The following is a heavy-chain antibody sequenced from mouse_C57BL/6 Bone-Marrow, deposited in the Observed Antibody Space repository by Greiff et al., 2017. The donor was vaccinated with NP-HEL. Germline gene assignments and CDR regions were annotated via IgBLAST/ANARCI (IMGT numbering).Heavy chain of an antibody. V-gene: IGHV1-55*01. CDR2: IYPGSGST. CDR1: GYTFTSSW. CDR3: ARQTLYYYAMDY. Sequence: KQPGAELVKPGASVKMSCKASGYTFTSSWITWVKQRPGQGLEWIGDIYPGSGSTNYNEKFKSKATLTVDTSSSTAYMQLSSLTSEDSAVYYCARQTLYYYAMDYWGQGTSVTVAS. J-gene: IGHJ4*01. D-gene: IGHD6-5*01.